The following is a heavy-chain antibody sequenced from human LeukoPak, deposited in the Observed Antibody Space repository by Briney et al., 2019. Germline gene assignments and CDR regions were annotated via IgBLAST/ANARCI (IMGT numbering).Heavy chain of an antibody. V-gene: IGHV4-61*02. Sequence: SQTLSLTCTVSGASISSGSYYWNWIRQPAGKGLEWIGRIYTSGSTNYNPSLKSRVTVSLGTSKNQFSLKLSSVTAADTAVYYCASRTPDDYYYYMDVWGKGTTVTVSS. J-gene: IGHJ6*03. CDR2: IYTSGST. D-gene: IGHD2-2*01. CDR3: ASRTPDDYYYYMDV. CDR1: GASISSGSYY.